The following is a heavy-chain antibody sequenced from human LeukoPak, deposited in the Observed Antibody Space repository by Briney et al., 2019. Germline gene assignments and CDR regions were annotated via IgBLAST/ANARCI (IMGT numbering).Heavy chain of an antibody. CDR2: ISYDGSNK. J-gene: IGHJ4*02. Sequence: GGSLRLSCATSGFTFSSYAMHWVRQAPGKGLEWVAVISYDGSNKYYAGSVKGRFTISRDNSKNTLYLQMNSLRAEDTAVYYCARGGIVVVTAAVDYWGQGTLVTASS. D-gene: IGHD2-21*02. V-gene: IGHV3-30*04. CDR3: ARGGIVVVTAAVDY. CDR1: GFTFSSYA.